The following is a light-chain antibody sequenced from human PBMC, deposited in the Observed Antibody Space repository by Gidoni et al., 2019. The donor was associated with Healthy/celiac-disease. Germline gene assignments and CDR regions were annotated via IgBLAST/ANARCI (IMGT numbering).Light chain of an antibody. CDR1: SSDVGSYNL. V-gene: IGLV2-23*01. J-gene: IGLJ1*01. Sequence: QAARTQPASAAGAPGKAITISCTGTSSDVGSYNLVSWYQQHPGKAPKLMIYEGSKRPSGVSNRFSGSKSGNTASLTISGLQAEDEADYYCCSYAGSSTYVFGTGTKVTVL. CDR3: CSYAGSSTYV. CDR2: EGS.